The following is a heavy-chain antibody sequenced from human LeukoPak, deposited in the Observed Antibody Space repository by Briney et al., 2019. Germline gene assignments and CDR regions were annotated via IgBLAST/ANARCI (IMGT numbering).Heavy chain of an antibody. CDR1: GGSISSYY. Sequence: SETLSLTCTVSGGSISSYYWSRIRQPPGKGLEWIGYIYYSGSTNYNPSLKSRVTISVETTKNQFSLKLSSVTAADTAVYYCARLNYYDSSGYAPYFDYWGQGTLVTVSS. J-gene: IGHJ4*02. D-gene: IGHD3-22*01. CDR3: ARLNYYDSSGYAPYFDY. V-gene: IGHV4-59*08. CDR2: IYYSGST.